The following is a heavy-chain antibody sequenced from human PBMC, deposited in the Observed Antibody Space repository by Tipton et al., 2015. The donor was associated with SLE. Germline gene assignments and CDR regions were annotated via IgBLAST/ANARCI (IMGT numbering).Heavy chain of an antibody. CDR2: IYYSGST. CDR3: ARVGDEAAAALGY. D-gene: IGHD6-13*01. V-gene: IGHV4-39*07. J-gene: IGHJ4*02. CDR1: GGSISSSSYY. Sequence: LRLSCTVSGGSISSSSYYWGWIRQPPGKGLEWIGSIYYSGSTYYNPSLKSRVTISVDTSKNQFSLKLSSVTAADTAVCYCARVGDEAAAALGYWGQGTLVTVSS.